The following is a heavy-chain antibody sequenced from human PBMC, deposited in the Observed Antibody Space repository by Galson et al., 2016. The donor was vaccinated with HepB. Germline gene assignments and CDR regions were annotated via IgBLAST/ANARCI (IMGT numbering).Heavy chain of an antibody. Sequence: SLRLSCAASGLTLSTYWMTWVRQAPGKGLEWVAIIKQDGSEEIYADSVRGRVTISGDNAKNLQFLQMNSLRGEDTAVYYCAKAITGDQYWHFDLWGRGTLVTVSS. D-gene: IGHD7-27*01. J-gene: IGHJ2*01. CDR2: IKQDGSEE. CDR1: GLTLSTYW. V-gene: IGHV3-7*03. CDR3: AKAITGDQYWHFDL.